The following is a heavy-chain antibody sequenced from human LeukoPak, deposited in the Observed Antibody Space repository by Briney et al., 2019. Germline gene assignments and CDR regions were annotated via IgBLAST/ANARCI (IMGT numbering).Heavy chain of an antibody. Sequence: PGGSLRLSCAASGFTFSSYSMNWVRQAPGKGLEWVSSISSSSSHIYYADSVKGRFTISRDNAKNSLYLQMNSLRAEDTAVYYCARDLSYAYYYMGVWGKGTTVTVSS. J-gene: IGHJ6*03. CDR2: ISSSSSHI. CDR3: ARDLSYAYYYMGV. D-gene: IGHD2-8*01. V-gene: IGHV3-21*01. CDR1: GFTFSSYS.